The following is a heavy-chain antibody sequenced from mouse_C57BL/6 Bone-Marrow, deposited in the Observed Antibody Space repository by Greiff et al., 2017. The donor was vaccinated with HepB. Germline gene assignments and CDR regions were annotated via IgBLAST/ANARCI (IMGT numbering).Heavy chain of an antibody. CDR2: IYPGNSDT. Sequence: EVQLQQSGTVLARPGASVKMSCKTSGYTFTSYWMHWVKQRPGQGLEWIGAIYPGNSDTSYNQKFKGEAKLTAVTSASTAYMELSSLTNEDSAVYYCTRGPTGYFDVWGTGTTVTVSS. J-gene: IGHJ1*03. CDR1: GYTFTSYW. CDR3: TRGPTGYFDV. V-gene: IGHV1-5*01. D-gene: IGHD1-1*01.